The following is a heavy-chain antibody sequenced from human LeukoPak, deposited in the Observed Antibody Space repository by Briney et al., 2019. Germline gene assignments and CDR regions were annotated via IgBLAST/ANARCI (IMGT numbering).Heavy chain of an antibody. CDR1: GYTFTGCY. J-gene: IGHJ4*02. V-gene: IGHV1-2*02. Sequence: ASVKVSCKASGYTFTGCYMHWVRQAPGQGLEWMGWINPNSGDTNYAQKFQGRVTMTRDTSISTAYMELSRLGSDDTAVYYCARGVPPSYSSAWYVNYWGQGTLVTVS. CDR2: INPNSGDT. D-gene: IGHD6-19*01. CDR3: ARGVPPSYSSAWYVNY.